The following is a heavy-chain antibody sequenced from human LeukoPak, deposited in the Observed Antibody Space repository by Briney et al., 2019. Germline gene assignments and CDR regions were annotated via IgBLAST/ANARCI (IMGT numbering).Heavy chain of an antibody. V-gene: IGHV1-69*01. D-gene: IGHD3-9*01. CDR2: IIPIFGTA. Sequence: SVKVSCKASGGTFSSYAISWVRQAPGQGLEWMGGIIPIFGTANYAQKFQGRVTITADESTRTAYMELSSLRSEDTAVYYCARDGGIVRMTGYYPWWGQGTLVTVSS. J-gene: IGHJ4*02. CDR1: GGTFSSYA. CDR3: ARDGGIVRMTGYYPW.